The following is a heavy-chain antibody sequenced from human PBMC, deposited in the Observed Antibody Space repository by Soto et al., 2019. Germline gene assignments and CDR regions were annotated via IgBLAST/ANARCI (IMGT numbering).Heavy chain of an antibody. CDR1: GGTFSSYA. V-gene: IGHV1-69*01. D-gene: IGHD3-10*01. CDR3: ARLPMVRGVITGDYYYGMDV. J-gene: IGHJ6*02. Sequence: QVQLVQSGAEVKKPGSSVKVSCKASGGTFSSYAISWVRQAPGQGLEWMGGIIPIFGTANYAQKFQGRVTSTADESTSTAYMELSSLRSEDTAVYYCARLPMVRGVITGDYYYGMDVWGQGTTVTVSS. CDR2: IIPIFGTA.